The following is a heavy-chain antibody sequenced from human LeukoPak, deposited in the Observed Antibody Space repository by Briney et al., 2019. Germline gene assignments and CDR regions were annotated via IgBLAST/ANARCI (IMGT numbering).Heavy chain of an antibody. J-gene: IGHJ5*02. Sequence: ASVKVSCKASAYTFTGYNMHWVRQAPGQGLEWMGWINPNSGGTNYAQKFQGRVTMTRDTSISTAYMELSRLRSDDTAVYYCARVSAGRVFDPWGQGTLVTVSS. CDR3: ARVSAGRVFDP. CDR2: INPNSGGT. V-gene: IGHV1-2*02. D-gene: IGHD6-19*01. CDR1: AYTFTGYN.